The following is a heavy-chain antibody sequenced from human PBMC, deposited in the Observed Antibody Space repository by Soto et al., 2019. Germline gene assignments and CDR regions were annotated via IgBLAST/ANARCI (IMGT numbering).Heavy chain of an antibody. V-gene: IGHV1-3*01. J-gene: IGHJ6*02. CDR3: AMVDVYVTPSPQDV. Sequence: ASVKVSYKASGYTFTSYAMHWVRQAPGQRLEWMGWINAYNGNTKYAQKLQGRVTMTTDTSTSTAYMELRSLRSNDTAVYYCAMVDVYVTPSPQDVWGQGTTVTVSS. CDR1: GYTFTSYA. CDR2: INAYNGNT. D-gene: IGHD3-16*01.